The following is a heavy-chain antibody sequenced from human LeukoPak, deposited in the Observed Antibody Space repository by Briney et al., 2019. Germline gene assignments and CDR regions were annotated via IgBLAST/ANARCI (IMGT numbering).Heavy chain of an antibody. V-gene: IGHV3-30*02. CDR2: IRYHCINK. D-gene: IGHD1-26*01. J-gene: IGHJ4*02. CDR3: AKFHKIWDSRDHHYFVS. CDR1: GYSFSGYG. Sequence: GGSLRLSCAASGYSFSGYGMHWVRQAPGEGLQWVAFIRYHCINKYYADSVKGRFTIPRDNYKNSLFLDMNSLSVDDTGVYYCAKFHKIWDSRDHHYFVSWGRGTLVTVSS.